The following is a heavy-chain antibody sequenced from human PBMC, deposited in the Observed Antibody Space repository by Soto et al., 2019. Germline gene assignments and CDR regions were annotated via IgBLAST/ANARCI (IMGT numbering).Heavy chain of an antibody. D-gene: IGHD3-22*01. Sequence: QVRLQESGPGLVQPSQTLSLTCTVSGDSISSGYYYWSWIRQYPGKGLEWIGYIYHSGSAYYNPSLKNRATIPVDTSKNQFSLKLRSVPAADTAVHYCARVQLVLGYWEWFDPWGQGTLVTVSS. CDR3: ARVQLVLGYWEWFDP. CDR1: GDSISSGYYY. J-gene: IGHJ5*02. V-gene: IGHV4-31*03. CDR2: IYHSGSA.